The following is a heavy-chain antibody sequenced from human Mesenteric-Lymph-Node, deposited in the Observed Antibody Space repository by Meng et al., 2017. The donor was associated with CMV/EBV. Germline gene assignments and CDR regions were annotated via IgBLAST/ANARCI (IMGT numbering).Heavy chain of an antibody. D-gene: IGHD3-10*01. Sequence: NHGMHWVRQAPGKGLEWVAVIWSDGTNKYYAESVKGRFTISRDSSFTLYLQMNSLRAEDTAVYYCARDPRDFTFGAGSSRPTGYFDLWGQGTLVTVSS. CDR3: ARDPRDFTFGAGSSRPTGYFDL. V-gene: IGHV3-33*01. J-gene: IGHJ4*02. CDR2: IWSDGTNK. CDR1: NHG.